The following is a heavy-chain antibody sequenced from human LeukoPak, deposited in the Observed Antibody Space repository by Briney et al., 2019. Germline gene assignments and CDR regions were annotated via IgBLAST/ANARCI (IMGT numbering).Heavy chain of an antibody. J-gene: IGHJ4*02. V-gene: IGHV3-9*01. D-gene: IGHD3-22*01. CDR3: AKGSDSGYNFFDY. CDR2: LTWNSGSI. CDR1: GFTFDNHA. Sequence: GGSLRLSCAASGFTFDNHALHWVRQAPGKGLEWVSGLTWNSGSIGYADSVKGRFTISRDNAQNSLYLQMNSLRPEDTAFYYCAKGSDSGYNFFDYWGQGTLVTVSS.